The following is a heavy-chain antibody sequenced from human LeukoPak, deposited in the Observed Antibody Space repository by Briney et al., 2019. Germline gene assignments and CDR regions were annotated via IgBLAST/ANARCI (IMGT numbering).Heavy chain of an antibody. CDR2: IYTSGST. D-gene: IGHD3-3*01. V-gene: IGHV4-4*09. J-gene: IGHJ4*02. CDR1: GGSISSYY. Sequence: SETLSLTCTVSGGSISSYYWSWIRQPPGKGLEWIGYIYTSGSTNYNPSLKNRVTISVDTSKNQFSLKLSSVTAADTAVYYCASHFGVVPYFDYWGQGTLVTVSS. CDR3: ASHFGVVPYFDY.